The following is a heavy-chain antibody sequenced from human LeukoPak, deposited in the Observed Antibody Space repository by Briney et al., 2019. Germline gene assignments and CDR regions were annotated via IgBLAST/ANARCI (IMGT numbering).Heavy chain of an antibody. CDR2: IYYSGST. Sequence: SETLSLTCTVSGGSISIYYWSWIRQPPGKGLEWIGYIYYSGSTNYNPSLKSRVTISVDTSKNQFSLKLSSVTAADTAVYYCAAAVAGRDTYYYYGMDVWGQGTTVTVSS. CDR1: GGSISIYY. D-gene: IGHD6-19*01. CDR3: AAAVAGRDTYYYYGMDV. V-gene: IGHV4-59*01. J-gene: IGHJ6*02.